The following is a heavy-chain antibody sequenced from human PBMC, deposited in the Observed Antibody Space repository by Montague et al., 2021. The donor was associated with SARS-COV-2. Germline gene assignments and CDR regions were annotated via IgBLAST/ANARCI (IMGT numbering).Heavy chain of an antibody. CDR1: GFTFSTFW. CDR3: ARGYDSSGYQY. V-gene: IGHV3-7*05. CDR2: IKQDGSEK. J-gene: IGHJ4*02. Sequence: SLILSCAASGFTFSTFWMTWVRQVPGKGLEWVANIKQDGSEKYYVDSVKGRFTISRDNAKNSLYLQLDSLRAEDTAVYYCARGYDSSGYQYWGQGTLVTVSS. D-gene: IGHD3-22*01.